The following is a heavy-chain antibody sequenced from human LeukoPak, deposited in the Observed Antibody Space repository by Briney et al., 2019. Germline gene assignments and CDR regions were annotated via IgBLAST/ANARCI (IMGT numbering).Heavy chain of an antibody. CDR3: ARGATYYYDSSGSETWAVWYNWFDP. V-gene: IGHV1-46*01. J-gene: IGHJ5*02. Sequence: ASVKVSCKASGYTFTSYYMHWVRRAPGQGPEWMGIINPSGGSTSYAQKFQGRVTMTRDTSTSTVYMELSSLRSEDTAVYYCARGATYYYDSSGSETWAVWYNWFDPWGQGTLVTVSS. D-gene: IGHD3-22*01. CDR2: INPSGGST. CDR1: GYTFTSYY.